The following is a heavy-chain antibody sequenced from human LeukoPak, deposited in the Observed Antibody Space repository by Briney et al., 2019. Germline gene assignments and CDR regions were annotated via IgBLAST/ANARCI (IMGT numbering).Heavy chain of an antibody. J-gene: IGHJ6*02. CDR3: ARALDGTYGMDV. Sequence: ASVKVSCKASGYTFSSCAINWVRQAPGQGLEWMGRINPNSGGTNYAQKFQGRVTMTGDTSISTAYMELSRLRSDDTAVYYCARALDGTYGMDVWGQGTTVTVSS. CDR1: GYTFSSCA. D-gene: IGHD6-13*01. CDR2: INPNSGGT. V-gene: IGHV1-2*06.